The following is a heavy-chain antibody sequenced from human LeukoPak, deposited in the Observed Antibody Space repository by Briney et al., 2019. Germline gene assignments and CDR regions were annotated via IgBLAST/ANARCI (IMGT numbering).Heavy chain of an antibody. D-gene: IGHD6-19*01. CDR1: GGTFSSYA. V-gene: IGHV1-69*04. J-gene: IGHJ6*02. CDR3: ARDLAVAGTLDGMDV. Sequence: PAASVKVSCKASGGTFSSYAISWVRRAPGQGLEWMGRIIPIFGIANYAQKFQGRVTITADKSTSTAYMELSSLRSEDTAVYYCARDLAVAGTLDGMDVWGQATTVTVSS. CDR2: IIPIFGIA.